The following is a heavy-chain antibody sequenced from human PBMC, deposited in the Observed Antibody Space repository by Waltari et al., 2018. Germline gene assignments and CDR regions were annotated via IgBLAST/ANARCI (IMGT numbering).Heavy chain of an antibody. J-gene: IGHJ4*02. CDR1: GGSISSGSYY. CDR2: IYTSGST. CDR3: ARQSPDPNLDY. Sequence: QVQLQESGPGLVKPSQTLSLTCTVSGGSISSGSYYWSWIRQPAGKGLEWIGRIYTSGSTNYNPSLKSRVTISVDTSKNQFSLKLSSVTAADTAVYYCARQSPDPNLDYWGQGTLVTVSS. V-gene: IGHV4-61*02.